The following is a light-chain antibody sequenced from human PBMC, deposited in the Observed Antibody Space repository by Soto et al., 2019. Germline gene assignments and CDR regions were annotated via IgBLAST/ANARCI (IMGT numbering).Light chain of an antibody. CDR1: HNVGYD. CDR3: QQHNGWPLT. V-gene: IGKV3-11*01. Sequence: EVVLTQSPATLSLSPGERAILSCRASHNVGYDLAWYQQRPDQAPRLLISDAFNRATSIPARFSGSGSGTDFTLTISSLEPEDFAVYYCQQHNGWPLTFGGGTKVEI. CDR2: DAF. J-gene: IGKJ4*01.